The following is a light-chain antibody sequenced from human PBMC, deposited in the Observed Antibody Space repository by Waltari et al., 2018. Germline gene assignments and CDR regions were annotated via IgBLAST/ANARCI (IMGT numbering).Light chain of an antibody. CDR3: QQYYSTPLT. V-gene: IGKV4-1*01. J-gene: IGKJ4*01. Sequence: DIVMTQSPDSLAVSLGERATINCKSSTSVLYSSTNKNYLAWYQQKPGQPPKLLIYWASTRESGVPDRFSGSGSGTDFTLTISSLQAEDVAVYYCQQYYSTPLTFGGGTKVEIK. CDR2: WAS. CDR1: TSVLYSSTNKNY.